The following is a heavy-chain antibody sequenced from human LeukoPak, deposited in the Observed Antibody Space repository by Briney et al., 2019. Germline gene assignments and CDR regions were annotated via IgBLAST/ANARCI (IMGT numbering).Heavy chain of an antibody. CDR3: ARVVLLWFGEETFDY. CDR1: GGSFSGYY. Sequence: SETLSLTCAVCGGSFSGYYWSWIRQPPGKGLEWIGEINHSGSTNYNPSLKGRVTISVDTSKNQFSLKLSSGTAAETAVYYCARVVLLWFGEETFDYWGQGTLVTVSS. D-gene: IGHD3-10*01. V-gene: IGHV4-34*01. J-gene: IGHJ4*02. CDR2: INHSGST.